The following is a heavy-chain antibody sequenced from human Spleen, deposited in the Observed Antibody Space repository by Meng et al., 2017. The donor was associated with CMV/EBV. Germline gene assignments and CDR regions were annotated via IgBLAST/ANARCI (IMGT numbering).Heavy chain of an antibody. D-gene: IGHD3-3*01. J-gene: IGHJ4*02. CDR2: ITSGGTT. CDR3: ANPSRLGIFGNY. Sequence: GESLKISCAASGFTLIKYDMTWVRQTPGKGLEWVSTITSGGTTYYADSVKGRFAISRDNSKNTLYLQMDSLRVDDTAVYYCANPSRLGIFGNYWGQGTSVTVSS. V-gene: IGHV3-23*01. CDR1: GFTLIKYD.